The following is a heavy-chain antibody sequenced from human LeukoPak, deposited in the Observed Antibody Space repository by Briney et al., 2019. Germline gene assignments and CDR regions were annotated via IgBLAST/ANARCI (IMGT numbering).Heavy chain of an antibody. V-gene: IGHV1-2*06. CDR1: GYTFTGYY. J-gene: IGHJ5*02. Sequence: ASVKVSCKASGYTFTGYYMHWVRQAPGQGLVWMGRINPNSGGTNYAQKFQGRVTMTRDTSISTAYMELSRLRSDDTAVYYCAREVRITMRPFDPWGQGTLVTVSS. D-gene: IGHD3-22*01. CDR3: AREVRITMRPFDP. CDR2: INPNSGGT.